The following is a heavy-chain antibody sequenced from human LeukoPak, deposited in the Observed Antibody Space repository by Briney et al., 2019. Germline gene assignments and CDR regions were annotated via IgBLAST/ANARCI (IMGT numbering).Heavy chain of an antibody. D-gene: IGHD3-22*01. Sequence: ASVKVSCEASGYTFTGYYMHWVRQAPGQGLEWMGWINPNSGGTNYAQKFQGRVTMTRDTSISTAYMELSRLRSDDTAVYYCARDRKGTYYYDSSGYNLIDYWGQGTLVTVSS. CDR3: ARDRKGTYYYDSSGYNLIDY. CDR2: INPNSGGT. CDR1: GYTFTGYY. V-gene: IGHV1-2*02. J-gene: IGHJ4*02.